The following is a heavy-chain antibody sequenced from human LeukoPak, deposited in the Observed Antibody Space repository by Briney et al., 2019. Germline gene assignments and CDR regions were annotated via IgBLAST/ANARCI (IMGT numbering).Heavy chain of an antibody. CDR2: IGESGSYT. D-gene: IGHD2-21*02. CDR1: GFTFSTYG. J-gene: IGHJ4*02. CDR3: AKAPPLVVVTGGFDY. V-gene: IGHV3-23*01. Sequence: GGSLRLSCAASGFTFSTYGMHWVRQAPGRGLEWVSSIGESGSYTYYADSVKGRFTISRDTSKNTLYLQMNSLRAEDTAVYYCAKAPPLVVVTGGFDYWGQGTLVTVSS.